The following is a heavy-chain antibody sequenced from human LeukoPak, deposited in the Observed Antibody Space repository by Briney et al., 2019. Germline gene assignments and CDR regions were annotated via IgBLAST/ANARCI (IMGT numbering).Heavy chain of an antibody. Sequence: SETLSLTCAVYGGSFSGYYWSWIRQPPGKGLEWIGEINHSGSTNYNLSLKSRVTISVDTSKNQFSLKLSSVTAADTAVYYCARARLIVVEPAAILQDNWFDPWGQGTLVTVSS. CDR3: ARARLIVVEPAAILQDNWFDP. CDR1: GGSFSGYY. D-gene: IGHD2-2*01. CDR2: INHSGST. V-gene: IGHV4-34*01. J-gene: IGHJ5*02.